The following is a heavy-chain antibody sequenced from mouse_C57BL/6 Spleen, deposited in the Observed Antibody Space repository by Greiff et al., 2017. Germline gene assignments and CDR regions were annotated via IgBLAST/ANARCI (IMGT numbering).Heavy chain of an antibody. J-gene: IGHJ4*01. Sequence: QVQLQQSGAELVRPGTSVKVSCKASGYAFTSYLIEWVKQRPGHGLEWIGVIYPGSGGTNYNEKFKGKATLTADKSSSTAYMQLSSLTSEDSAVLFSARGAAYYYGSSYDYYAMDYWGQGTSLTVSS. CDR2: IYPGSGGT. V-gene: IGHV1-54*01. CDR3: ARGAAYYYGSSYDYYAMDY. CDR1: GYAFTSYL. D-gene: IGHD1-1*01.